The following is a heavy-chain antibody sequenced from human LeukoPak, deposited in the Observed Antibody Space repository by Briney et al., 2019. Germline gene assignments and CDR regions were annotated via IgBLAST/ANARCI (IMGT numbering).Heavy chain of an antibody. Sequence: SETLSLTCAVYGGSFSGYYWSWIRQPPGKGLEWIGEINHSGSTNYNPSLKRRVTISVDTSKNQFSLKLSSVTAADTAVYYCARAVSSSSTVDYWGQGTLVTVSS. CDR2: INHSGST. CDR1: GGSFSGYY. CDR3: ARAVSSSSTVDY. J-gene: IGHJ4*02. D-gene: IGHD6-13*01. V-gene: IGHV4-34*01.